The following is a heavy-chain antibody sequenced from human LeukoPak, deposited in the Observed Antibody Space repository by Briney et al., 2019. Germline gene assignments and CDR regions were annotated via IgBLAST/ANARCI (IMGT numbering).Heavy chain of an antibody. Sequence: GGSLTLSCSASGFTFNKLARSWVRQAPGKGLEWISGMSAGGARTEYADTVRGRFTISRDNSKNTLHLQMNNLRAEDSAIYYCAKNVVFTRYCDQWGQGTLVTVSS. CDR2: MSAGGART. CDR1: GFTFNKLA. J-gene: IGHJ4*02. V-gene: IGHV3-23*01. D-gene: IGHD3-22*01. CDR3: AKNVVFTRYCDQ.